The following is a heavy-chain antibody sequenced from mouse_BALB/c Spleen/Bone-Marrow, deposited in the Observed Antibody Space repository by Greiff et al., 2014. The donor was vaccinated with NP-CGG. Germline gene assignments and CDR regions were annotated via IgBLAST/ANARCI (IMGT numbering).Heavy chain of an antibody. Sequence: VQLQQSGAELARPGASVKLSYKASGYTFTGYWMQWIKQRPGQGLEWIGAIYPGDGDTTYTQKFKGKATLTADKSSSTAYMQLSSLASEDSAVYYCARSRGWYFDVWGAGTTVTVPS. CDR1: GYTFTGYW. J-gene: IGHJ1*01. CDR3: ARSRGWYFDV. V-gene: IGHV1-87*01. CDR2: IYPGDGDT.